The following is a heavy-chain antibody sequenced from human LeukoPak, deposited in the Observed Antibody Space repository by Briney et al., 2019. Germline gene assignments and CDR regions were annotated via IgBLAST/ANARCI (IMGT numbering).Heavy chain of an antibody. CDR3: ARLHTMVRGVIGLDP. CDR1: GGSFSGYY. CDR2: INHGGST. Sequence: SETLSLTCAVYGGSFSGYYWSWSRQPPGKGLEWIGEINHGGSTNYNPSLKSRVTISVDTSKNQFSLKLSSMTAADTAVYYCARLHTMVRGVIGLDPWGQGTLVTVSS. J-gene: IGHJ5*02. V-gene: IGHV4-34*01. D-gene: IGHD3-10*01.